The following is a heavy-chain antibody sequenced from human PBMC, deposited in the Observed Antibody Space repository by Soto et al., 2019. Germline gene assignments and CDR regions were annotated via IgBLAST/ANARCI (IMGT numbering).Heavy chain of an antibody. CDR2: IYYSGST. CDR1: GGSISSYY. CDR3: ARVGADTMVRGVIITFWGMDV. J-gene: IGHJ6*02. D-gene: IGHD3-10*01. Sequence: PSETLSLTCTVSGGSISSYYWSWIRQPPGKGLEWIGYIYYSGSTNYNPSLKSRVTISVDTSKNQFSLKLSSVTAADTAVYYCARVGADTMVRGVIITFWGMDVWGQGTTVTVSS. V-gene: IGHV4-59*01.